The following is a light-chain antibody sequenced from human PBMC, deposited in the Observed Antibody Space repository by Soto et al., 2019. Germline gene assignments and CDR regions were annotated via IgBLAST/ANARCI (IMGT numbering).Light chain of an antibody. J-gene: IGKJ5*01. V-gene: IGKV3-20*01. CDR2: DAS. CDR3: QQYGNSRFT. CDR1: QSVSSNY. Sequence: EIVLTQSPGTLSLSPGERATLSCRASQSVSSNYLAWYQQKPGQAPRLLIYDASSRATGIPDRFSGSGSGTDFTLTISRLEPEDFAVYYCQQYGNSRFTFGQGTRWR.